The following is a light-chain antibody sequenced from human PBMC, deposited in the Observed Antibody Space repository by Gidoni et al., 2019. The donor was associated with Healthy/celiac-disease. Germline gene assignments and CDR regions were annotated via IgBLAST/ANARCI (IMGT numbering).Light chain of an antibody. CDR3: QQYDNLPAT. CDR2: DAS. V-gene: IGKV1-33*01. Sequence: DIQMTQSPSSLSASVGVRVTITCQASQDISNYLNWYPQKPGKAPKLLIYDASNLETGVPSRFSGSGSGTDFTFTISSLQPEDIATYYCQQYDNLPATFGQGTRLEIK. CDR1: QDISNY. J-gene: IGKJ5*01.